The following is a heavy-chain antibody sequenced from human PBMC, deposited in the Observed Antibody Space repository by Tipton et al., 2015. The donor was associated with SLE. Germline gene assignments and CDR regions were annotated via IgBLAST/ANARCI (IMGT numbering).Heavy chain of an antibody. CDR2: ISGSGGST. J-gene: IGHJ3*02. CDR3: AKDIWGILGTFGGAFDI. D-gene: IGHD3-10*01. Sequence: SLRLSCAASGFTFSNYAMSWVRQAPGKGLEWVSSISGSGGSTFYADSVKGRFTISRDNSKNRLYVQMNSLGAEDTAVYYCAKDIWGILGTFGGAFDIWGQGTMVTVSS. CDR1: GFTFSNYA. V-gene: IGHV3-23*01.